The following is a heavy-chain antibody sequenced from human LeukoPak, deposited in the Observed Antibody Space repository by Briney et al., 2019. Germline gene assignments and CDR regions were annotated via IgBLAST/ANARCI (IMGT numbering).Heavy chain of an antibody. Sequence: GGSLRLSCAASGFTFSTYWMHWVRQAPGKGLVWVSRINPDGSITNYADSVKGRFTISRDNAKNTLYLQMNSLRAEDTAVYHCVGSSGYPDYWGQGTLVTVS. CDR1: GFTFSTYW. J-gene: IGHJ4*02. V-gene: IGHV3-74*01. D-gene: IGHD3-22*01. CDR2: INPDGSIT. CDR3: VGSSGYPDY.